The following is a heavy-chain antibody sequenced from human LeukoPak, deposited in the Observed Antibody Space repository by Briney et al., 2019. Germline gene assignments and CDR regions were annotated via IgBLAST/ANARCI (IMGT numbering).Heavy chain of an antibody. V-gene: IGHV1-69*04. D-gene: IGHD2-15*01. J-gene: IGHJ5*02. Sequence: SVKVSCKASGGTFSSYTISWVRQAPGQGLEWMGRIIPILGIANYAQKFQGRVTITADKSTSTAYMELSSLRSEDTAVYYCARDAYCSGGSCYGNKWFDPWGQGTPVTVSS. CDR1: GGTFSSYT. CDR2: IIPILGIA. CDR3: ARDAYCSGGSCYGNKWFDP.